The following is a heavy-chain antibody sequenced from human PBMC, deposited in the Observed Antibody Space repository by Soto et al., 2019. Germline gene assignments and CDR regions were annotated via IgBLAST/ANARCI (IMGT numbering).Heavy chain of an antibody. D-gene: IGHD6-6*01. CDR1: GCSISSGYYY. J-gene: IGHJ5*02. CDR2: IYHSGST. CDR3: ARERPDGARLDP. Sequence: SETLSLTWTFAGCSISSGYYYLSWIRQPPGKGLEWIGYIYHSGSTYYNPSLKSRVTISVNTSKNQFSLKLSSVTAADTAVYYCARERPDGARLDPWGQGTLVTVSS. V-gene: IGHV4-30-4*01.